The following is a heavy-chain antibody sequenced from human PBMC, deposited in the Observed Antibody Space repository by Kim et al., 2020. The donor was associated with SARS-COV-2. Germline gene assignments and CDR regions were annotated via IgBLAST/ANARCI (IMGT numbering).Heavy chain of an antibody. CDR2: IGTAGDT. D-gene: IGHD3-16*02. CDR3: VRGYYDYVWVSYRLNWYFDL. Sequence: GGSLRLSCAASGFTFSSYDMHWVRQATGKGLEWVSAIGTAGDTYYPGSVKGRFTISRENAKNSLYLQMNSLRAGDTAVYYCVRGYYDYVWVSYRLNWYFDLWGRGTLVTVSS. V-gene: IGHV3-13*01. CDR1: GFTFSSYD. J-gene: IGHJ2*01.